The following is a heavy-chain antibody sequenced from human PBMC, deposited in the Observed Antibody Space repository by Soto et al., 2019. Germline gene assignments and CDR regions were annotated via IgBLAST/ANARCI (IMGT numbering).Heavy chain of an antibody. CDR2: ISAYNGNT. CDR3: ARPSSGWGYYYYGMDV. D-gene: IGHD6-19*01. V-gene: IGHV1-18*01. Sequence: QVPLVQSGAEVKKPGASVKVSCKASGYTFTSYGISWVRQAPGQGLEWMGWISAYNGNTNYAQKLQGRVTMTTDTSTSTAYMELRSLRSDDTAVYYCARPSSGWGYYYYGMDVWGQGTTVTVSS. J-gene: IGHJ6*02. CDR1: GYTFTSYG.